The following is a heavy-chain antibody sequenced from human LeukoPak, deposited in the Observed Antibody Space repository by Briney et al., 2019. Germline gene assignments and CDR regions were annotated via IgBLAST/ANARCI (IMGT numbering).Heavy chain of an antibody. CDR3: ARVLRYCSGGNCYSGGLGYMDV. CDR1: GFTFSDYY. V-gene: IGHV3-69-1*02. CDR2: ISSSSTK. D-gene: IGHD2-15*01. J-gene: IGHJ6*03. Sequence: KSGGSLRPSCAASGFTFSDYYMTWIRQAPGKGLEWVSYISSSSTKYYADSVKGRFTVSRDNAKKSMYLHMNSLRAEDTAVYYCARVLRYCSGGNCYSGGLGYMDVWGKGTTVTISS.